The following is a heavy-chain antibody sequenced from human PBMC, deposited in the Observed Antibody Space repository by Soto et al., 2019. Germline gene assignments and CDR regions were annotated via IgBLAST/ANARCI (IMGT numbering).Heavy chain of an antibody. CDR2: INHSGST. V-gene: IGHV4-34*01. J-gene: IGHJ4*02. CDR3: ARKRVAVRTGGFDY. D-gene: IGHD6-19*01. CDR1: GGSFSGYY. Sequence: QVQLQQWGAGLLKPSETLSLTCAVYGGSFSGYYWSWIRQPPGKGPEWIGEINHSGSTNYNPSLKSRVTISVDTSKNQFSLKLSSVTAADTAVYYCARKRVAVRTGGFDYWGQGTLVTVSS.